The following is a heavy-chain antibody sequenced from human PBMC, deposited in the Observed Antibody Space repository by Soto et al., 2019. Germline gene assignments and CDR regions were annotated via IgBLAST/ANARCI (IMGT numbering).Heavy chain of an antibody. Sequence: QVRLVESGGGVXXXGRXXXLSCAASGXXXXXXGMQXXXQAPGKGLEWVAIISYDGSNKYYADSVKGRFTISRDNSKNTLYLQMNSLRAEDTAVYYCAKDQGSSENGVDYWGQGTLVTVSS. CDR3: AKDQGSSENGVDY. CDR1: GXXXXXXG. CDR2: ISYDGSNK. J-gene: IGHJ4*02. D-gene: IGHD6-13*01. V-gene: IGHV3-30*18.